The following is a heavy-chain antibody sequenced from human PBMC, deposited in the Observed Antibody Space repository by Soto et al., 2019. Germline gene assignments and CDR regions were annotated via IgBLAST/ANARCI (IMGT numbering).Heavy chain of an antibody. CDR2: ISGSGGST. Sequence: GGSLRLSCAASGFTFSSYAMSWVRQAPGKGLEWVSAISGSGGSTYYADSVKGRFTISRDNSKNTLYLQMNSLRAEDTAVYYCAKGYYDSSGYWGYFDYWGQGTLVTVSS. D-gene: IGHD3-22*01. CDR3: AKGYYDSSGYWGYFDY. V-gene: IGHV3-23*01. CDR1: GFTFSSYA. J-gene: IGHJ4*02.